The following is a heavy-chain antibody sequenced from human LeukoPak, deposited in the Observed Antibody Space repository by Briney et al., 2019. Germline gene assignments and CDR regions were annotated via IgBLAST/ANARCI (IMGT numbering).Heavy chain of an antibody. CDR1: GFTFSSYA. CDR2: IWYDGSNQ. V-gene: IGHV3-33*01. CDR3: AREADCSGGDCYRGAFDI. D-gene: IGHD2-21*02. J-gene: IGHJ3*02. Sequence: GRSLRLSCAAPGFTFSSYAMHWVRQAPGKGLEWVAAIWYDGSNQYYVASVKGRFTISRDISKNTLFLQMNSLRAEDTAVYYCAREADCSGGDCYRGAFDIWGQGTMVTVSS.